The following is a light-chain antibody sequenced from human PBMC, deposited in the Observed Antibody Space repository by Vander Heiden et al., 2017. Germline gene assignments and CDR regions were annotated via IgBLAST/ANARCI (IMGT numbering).Light chain of an antibody. CDR3: AAWDDSLSAWV. CDR2: SHN. J-gene: IGLJ3*02. CDR1: SSNIGSNY. Sequence: QSVLTQPPSASGNPGQRVTIPCSGSSSNIGSNYVYWYQQLPGTAPKLLIFSHNQRPSGVPDRFSGSKSGTSASLAISGIRSEDEADYYCAAWDDSLSAWVFGGGTKLTVL. V-gene: IGLV1-47*02.